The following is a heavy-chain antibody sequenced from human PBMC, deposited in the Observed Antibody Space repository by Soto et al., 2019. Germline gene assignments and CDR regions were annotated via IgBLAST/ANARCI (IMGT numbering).Heavy chain of an antibody. CDR2: IWYDGSNK. D-gene: IGHD2-8*01. CDR3: ARDYNEMVYAYDY. Sequence: GGSLRLSCAASGFTFSSYGMHWVRQAPGKGLEWVAVIWYDGSNKYYADSVKGRFTISGDNSKNTLYLQMNSLRAEDTAVYYCARDYNEMVYAYDYWGQGTLVTVSS. V-gene: IGHV3-33*01. CDR1: GFTFSSYG. J-gene: IGHJ4*02.